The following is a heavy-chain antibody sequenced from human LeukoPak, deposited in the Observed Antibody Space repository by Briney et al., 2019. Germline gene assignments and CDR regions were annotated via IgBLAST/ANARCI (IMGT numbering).Heavy chain of an antibody. V-gene: IGHV1-69*05. D-gene: IGHD6-13*01. Sequence: SVKVSCKASGGTFNSYAINLVRQAPGQGLEWMGRIFPIFGTANYAQKLQGRGTVTTDESTNTAYMELSSLRPEDTAMYYCARDRGERDSSWSLPAHGFDIWGQGTMVTVSS. CDR1: GGTFNSYA. CDR3: ARDRGERDSSWSLPAHGFDI. J-gene: IGHJ3*02. CDR2: IFPIFGTA.